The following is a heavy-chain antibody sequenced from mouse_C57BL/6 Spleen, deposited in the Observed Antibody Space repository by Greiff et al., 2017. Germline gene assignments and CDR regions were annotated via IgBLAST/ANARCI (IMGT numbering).Heavy chain of an antibody. CDR2: ISSGSSTI. V-gene: IGHV5-17*01. CDR3: ARTTVVARYAMDY. CDR1: GFTFSDYG. D-gene: IGHD1-1*01. J-gene: IGHJ4*01. Sequence: EVKLVESVGGLVKPGGSLKLSCAASGFTFSDYGMHWVRQAPEKGLEWVAYISSGSSTIYYADTVKGRFTISRDNAKNTLFLQMTSLRSEDTAMYYCARTTVVARYAMDYWGQGTSVTVSS.